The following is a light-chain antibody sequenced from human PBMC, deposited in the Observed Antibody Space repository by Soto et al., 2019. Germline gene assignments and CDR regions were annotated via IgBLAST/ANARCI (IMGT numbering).Light chain of an antibody. V-gene: IGKV3-15*01. CDR2: DTS. CDR1: QSVSSN. CDR3: QQYNNWPPWT. Sequence: EIVMTQSPATLSVSPGERATLSCRASQSVSSNLAWYQQKPGQAPRLLIYDTSTRATGIPARFSGSGSGTEFTLTIRSMQSEDFAVYYCQQYNNWPPWTFGQGTKVEIK. J-gene: IGKJ1*01.